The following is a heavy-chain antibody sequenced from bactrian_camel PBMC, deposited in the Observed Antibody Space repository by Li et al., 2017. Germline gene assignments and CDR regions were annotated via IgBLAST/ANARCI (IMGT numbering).Heavy chain of an antibody. V-gene: IGHV3S6*01. CDR3: AASGGELARWWYEFPVNWVSWLYN. Sequence: HVQLVESGGDLVQPGGSLRLSCASSGFTFSNTCMHWVRQAPGKELERVSSIYTGDGSTNSADSVKGRFTISQDGAKNTLYLHMNNLKPEDTAMYLCAASGGELARWWYEFPVNWVSWLYNWGQGTQVTVS. D-gene: IGHD3*01. J-gene: IGHJ4*01. CDR2: IYTGDGST. CDR1: GFTFSNTC.